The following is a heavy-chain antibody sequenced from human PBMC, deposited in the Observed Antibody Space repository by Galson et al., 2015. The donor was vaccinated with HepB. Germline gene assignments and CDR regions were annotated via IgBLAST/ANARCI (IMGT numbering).Heavy chain of an antibody. Sequence: SLRLSCAASGFTLSSYWMHWVRQAPGKGLVWVSRIYSDVGSATYADSVKGRFTISRDNAKNTLYLQMNSLRAEDTAVYFCVRGGSGYGNFDSWGQGTLVTVSS. CDR3: VRGGSGYGNFDS. CDR1: GFTLSSYW. CDR2: IYSDVGSA. J-gene: IGHJ4*02. V-gene: IGHV3-74*01. D-gene: IGHD6-19*01.